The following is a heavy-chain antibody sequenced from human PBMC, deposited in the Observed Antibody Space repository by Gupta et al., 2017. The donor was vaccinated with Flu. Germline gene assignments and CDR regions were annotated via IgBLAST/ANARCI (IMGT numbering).Heavy chain of an antibody. D-gene: IGHD1-20*01. J-gene: IGHJ5*02. V-gene: IGHV3-23*01. CDR1: GFTSRSYA. CDR2: ISVSGGSM. CDR3: ARDRYSWNDAGRLDP. Sequence: EVQLLESRVGLVQRGGSLSLSFSAYGFTSRSYAVSWVRRVPGKGLVWVSSISVSGGSMYYADSVKGRFNVSRDNSKNTVHLQMNSLRTEDAAVYYCARDRYSWNDAGRLDPWGQGTLVTVSS.